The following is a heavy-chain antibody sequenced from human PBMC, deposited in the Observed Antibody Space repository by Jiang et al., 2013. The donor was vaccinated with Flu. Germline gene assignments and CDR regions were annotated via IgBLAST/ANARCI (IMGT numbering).Heavy chain of an antibody. D-gene: IGHD6-13*01. V-gene: IGHV4-61*02. CDR2: STSGST. Sequence: PGLVKPSQTLSLTCNVSGGSVSSGSISGSTSGSTSYNPSLKSRVTISVDASKNQFSLRLTSVTAADTAVYYCARDRTYSSTWSHSYGLDVWGQGTTVTVSS. CDR3: ARDRTYSSTWSHSYGLDV. J-gene: IGHJ6*02. CDR1: GGSVSSGSI.